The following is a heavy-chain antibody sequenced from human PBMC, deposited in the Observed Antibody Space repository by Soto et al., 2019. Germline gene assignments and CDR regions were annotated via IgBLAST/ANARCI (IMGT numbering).Heavy chain of an antibody. V-gene: IGHV1-46*01. D-gene: IGHD1-26*01. J-gene: IGHJ4*02. CDR3: ARDWEFGY. CDR2: INPSGDSI. CDR1: GYTFSTYY. Sequence: QVQLVQSGAEVKKPGASVRLSCKASGYTFSTYYMYWVRQAPGQGLEWMGVINPSGDSISYAQKFQGRVTRTRDTSTSTLFMELRILRSEDTAVYFCARDWEFGYWGQGTLVTVSS.